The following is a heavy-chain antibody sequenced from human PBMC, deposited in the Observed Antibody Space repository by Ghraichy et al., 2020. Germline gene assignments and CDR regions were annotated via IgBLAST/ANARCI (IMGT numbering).Heavy chain of an antibody. V-gene: IGHV4-59*08. CDR1: GGSISSYY. D-gene: IGHD2-15*01. CDR3: ARQSGSHIYCSGGSCYFDY. J-gene: IGHJ4*02. Sequence: SETLSLTCTVSGGSISSYYWSWIRQPPGKGLEWIGYIYYSGSTNYNPSLKSRVTISVDTSKNQFSLKLSSVTAADTAVYYCARQSGSHIYCSGGSCYFDYWGQGTLVTVSS. CDR2: IYYSGST.